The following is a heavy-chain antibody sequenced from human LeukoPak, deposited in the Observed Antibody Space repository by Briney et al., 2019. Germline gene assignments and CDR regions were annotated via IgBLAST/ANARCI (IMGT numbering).Heavy chain of an antibody. CDR3: ATEDNLGVNRAFDY. CDR1: EFTFSHAW. Sequence: GGSLRLSCETYEFTFSHAWMSWVRQAPGTGLEWVGRIKSTTDGGTTDYAAPVKGRFTISRDDSQSTLYLQMNNLKVEDTAVYYCATEDNLGVNRAFDYWGRGTLVTVSS. V-gene: IGHV3-15*01. D-gene: IGHD1-14*01. J-gene: IGHJ4*02. CDR2: IKSTTDGGTT.